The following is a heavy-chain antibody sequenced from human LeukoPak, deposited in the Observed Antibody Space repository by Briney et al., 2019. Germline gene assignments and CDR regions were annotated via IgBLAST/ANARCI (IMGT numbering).Heavy chain of an antibody. D-gene: IGHD2-15*01. CDR1: GGSIRSRSYY. V-gene: IGHV4-39*01. CDR3: ARHHCSGGACYSMAWFDP. Sequence: SETLSLTCTVSGGSIRSRSYYWGWIRQPPGKGLERIGSCYNSGTTYYHPSLTSRVIITVDTSKNQFSLKLSAVTAADTAVYYGARHHCSGGACYSMAWFDPWGQGTLVTVSS. J-gene: IGHJ5*02. CDR2: CYNSGTT.